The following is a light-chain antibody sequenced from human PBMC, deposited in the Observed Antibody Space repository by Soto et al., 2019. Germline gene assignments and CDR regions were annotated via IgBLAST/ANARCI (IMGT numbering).Light chain of an antibody. Sequence: QAVVTQEPSLTVSPGGTVTLTCASSTGAVTSGYYPNWFQQKPGQAPRSLIYSTTNTHSWTPARFSGSLLGGKAALTLSGAQPEDEADDYCLLYYGGAQLVFGGGTKVTVL. CDR2: STT. J-gene: IGLJ2*01. V-gene: IGLV7-43*01. CDR1: TGAVTSGYY. CDR3: LLYYGGAQLV.